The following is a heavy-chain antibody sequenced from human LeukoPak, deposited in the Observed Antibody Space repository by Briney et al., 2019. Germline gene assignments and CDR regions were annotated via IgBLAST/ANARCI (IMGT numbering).Heavy chain of an antibody. V-gene: IGHV4-59*08. CDR2: IYYNGST. J-gene: IGHJ4*02. D-gene: IGHD3-10*01. CDR3: ARQSLGAIIGHFDY. Sequence: SSETLSLTCTVSGGSISSYYWSWIRQPPGKGLEWIGYIYYNGSTNYNPSLKSRVTISVDTSKNQFSLKLSSVTAADTAVYYCARQSLGAIIGHFDYWGQGTLVTVSS. CDR1: GGSISSYY.